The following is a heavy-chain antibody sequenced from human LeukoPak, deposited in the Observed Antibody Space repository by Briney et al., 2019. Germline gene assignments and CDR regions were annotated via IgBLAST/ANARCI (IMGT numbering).Heavy chain of an antibody. CDR3: ASVEPDYDFWSGYTIDY. CDR2: IIPILGIA. V-gene: IGHV1-69*04. D-gene: IGHD3-3*01. J-gene: IGHJ4*02. CDR1: GSTFSSYA. Sequence: GASVKVSCKASGSTFSSYAISWVRQAPGQGLEWMGRIIPILGIASYAQKFQGRVTITADKSTSTAYMELSSLRSEDTAVYYCASVEPDYDFWSGYTIDYWGQGTLVTVSS.